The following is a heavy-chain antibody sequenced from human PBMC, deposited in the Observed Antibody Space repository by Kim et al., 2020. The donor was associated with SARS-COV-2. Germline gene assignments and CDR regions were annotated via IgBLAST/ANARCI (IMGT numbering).Heavy chain of an antibody. CDR1: GGSISSSTSY. D-gene: IGHD3-22*01. CDR2: LYSSGST. Sequence: SETLSLTCTVSGGSISSSTSYWGWIRQPPGKGLEWIGTLYSSGSTYYNPSLKSQVTISVDTSNNQFSLRLSSVAAADTAVYYCARQAGVDYFVSRGHFDLWGRRTLVTVS. CDR3: ARQAGVDYFVSRGHFDL. J-gene: IGHJ2*01. V-gene: IGHV4-39*01.